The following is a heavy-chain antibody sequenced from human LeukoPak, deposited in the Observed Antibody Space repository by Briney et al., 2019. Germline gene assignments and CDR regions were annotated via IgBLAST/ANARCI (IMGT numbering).Heavy chain of an antibody. CDR1: GFTFSSYA. Sequence: GGSLRLSCAASGFTFSSYAMSWVRQAPGKGLEWVSATSGSGGSTYYADSVKGRFTISRDNSKNTLHLQMNSLRAEDTAVYYCAQTPYCSGGNCYYYYLDYWGQGTLVTVSS. J-gene: IGHJ4*02. D-gene: IGHD2-15*01. CDR2: TSGSGGST. V-gene: IGHV3-23*01. CDR3: AQTPYCSGGNCYYYYLDY.